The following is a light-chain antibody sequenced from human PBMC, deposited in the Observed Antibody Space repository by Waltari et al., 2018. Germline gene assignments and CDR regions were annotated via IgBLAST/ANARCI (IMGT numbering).Light chain of an antibody. Sequence: DILLTQSPSSVSASVGDRVTISCRASPNIDTGLAWYQQKPGKAPKLLIYATSSLQSGVPSRFSGTGSETEFTLSISSLQPDDFATYYCQQASSFLLTFGQGTRLEI. V-gene: IGKV1-12*01. CDR1: PNIDTG. J-gene: IGKJ5*01. CDR3: QQASSFLLT. CDR2: ATS.